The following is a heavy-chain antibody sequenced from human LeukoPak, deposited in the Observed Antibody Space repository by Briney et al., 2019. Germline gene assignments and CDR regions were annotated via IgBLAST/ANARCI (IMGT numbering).Heavy chain of an antibody. V-gene: IGHV4-4*09. D-gene: IGHD3-3*01. CDR1: GGSISSYY. CDR3: ARSTYEYNWFDP. CDR2: IYTSGST. J-gene: IGHJ5*02. Sequence: KPSETLSLTCTVSGGSISSYYWTWIRQPPGKGLEWIGYIYTSGSTNCNPSLKSRVTISVDTSKNQFSLKLSSVTAADTAVYYCARSTYEYNWFDPWGQGTLVTVSS.